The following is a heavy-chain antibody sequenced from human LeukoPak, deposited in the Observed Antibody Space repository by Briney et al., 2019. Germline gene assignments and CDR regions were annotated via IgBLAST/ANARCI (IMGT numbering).Heavy chain of an antibody. D-gene: IGHD1-14*01. Sequence: GRSLSLSCVVTGWILMYLRTHALGQAPGKGLEWVAFIRYDGSTRSYADSVKGRFTISRDNSKNTLYLQMSGLRVDHTALYYCAAVDNRVGFDCWGQGTLVTVSS. CDR1: GWILMYLR. V-gene: IGHV3-30*02. J-gene: IGHJ4*02. CDR3: AAVDNRVGFDC. CDR2: IRYDGSTR.